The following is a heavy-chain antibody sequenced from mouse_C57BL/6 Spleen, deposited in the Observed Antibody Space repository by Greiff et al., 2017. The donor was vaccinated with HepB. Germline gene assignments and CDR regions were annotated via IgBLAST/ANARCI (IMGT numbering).Heavy chain of an antibody. J-gene: IGHJ1*03. D-gene: IGHD5-1*01. CDR2: ISSGSSTI. V-gene: IGHV5-17*01. CDR1: GFTFSDYG. CDR3: ARQDLRYFDV. Sequence: EVMLVESGGGLVKPGGSLKLSCAASGFTFSDYGMHWVRQAPEKGLEWVAYISSGSSTIYYADTVKGRFTISRDNAKNTLFLQMTSLRSEDTAMYYCARQDLRYFDVWGTGTTVTVSS.